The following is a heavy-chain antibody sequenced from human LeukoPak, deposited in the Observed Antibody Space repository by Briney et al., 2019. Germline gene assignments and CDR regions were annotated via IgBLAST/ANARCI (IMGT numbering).Heavy chain of an antibody. Sequence: SRTLSLTCAISGDSVSRYISPWHWIRQSPSGGLEWLGRTYYRSKWYNDYAISVKSRITINPDTSKNQFSLQLNSVTPEDTAVYFRARAAGIHLSLRVYFDYWGQGTLVTVSS. J-gene: IGHJ4*02. V-gene: IGHV6-1*01. CDR1: GDSVSRYISP. D-gene: IGHD5-18*01. CDR3: ARAAGIHLSLRVYFDY. CDR2: TYYRSKWYN.